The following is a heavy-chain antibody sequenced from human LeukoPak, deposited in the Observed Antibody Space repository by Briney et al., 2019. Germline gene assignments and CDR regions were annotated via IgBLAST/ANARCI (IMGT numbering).Heavy chain of an antibody. Sequence: SETLSLTCTVSGGSISSYYWSWIRQPPGKGLEWIGYIYYSGSTNYNPSLKSRVTISIDTSKNQFSLKLSSVTAADTAVYYCASPPTYYYDSSGGHDYWGQGTLVTVSS. J-gene: IGHJ4*02. CDR3: ASPPTYYYDSSGGHDY. CDR1: GGSISSYY. CDR2: IYYSGST. D-gene: IGHD3-22*01. V-gene: IGHV4-59*01.